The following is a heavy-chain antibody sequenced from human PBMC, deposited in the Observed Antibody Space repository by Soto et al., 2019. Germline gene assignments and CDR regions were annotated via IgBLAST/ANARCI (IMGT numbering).Heavy chain of an antibody. J-gene: IGHJ5*02. V-gene: IGHV7-4-1*01. CDR2: INTNTGNP. CDR1: GGTFSSYA. D-gene: IGHD3-3*01. Sequence: ASVKVSCKASGGTFSSYAISWVRQAPGQGLEWMGWINTNTGNPTYAQGFTGRFVFSLDTSVSTAYLQICSLKAEDTAVYYCARDYDFWSGYNWFDPWGQGTLVTVPS. CDR3: ARDYDFWSGYNWFDP.